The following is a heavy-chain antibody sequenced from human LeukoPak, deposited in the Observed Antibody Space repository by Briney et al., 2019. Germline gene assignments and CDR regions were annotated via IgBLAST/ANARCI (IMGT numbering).Heavy chain of an antibody. J-gene: IGHJ3*02. D-gene: IGHD4-17*01. CDR3: ARDLVTVTKGFDI. CDR2: ISYIGTT. Sequence: PSETLSLTCTVSGDSFSSHYWTWIRQPPGRGLEWIGYISYIGTTNYNPSLKSRVTISIDTSKNQFSLKLSSVTTADTAVYYCARDLVTVTKGFDIWGLGTMVSVSS. V-gene: IGHV4-59*11. CDR1: GDSFSSHY.